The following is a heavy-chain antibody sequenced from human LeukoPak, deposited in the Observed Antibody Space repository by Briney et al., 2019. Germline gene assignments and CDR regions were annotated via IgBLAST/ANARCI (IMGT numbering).Heavy chain of an antibody. CDR2: ISAYNGNT. CDR1: GYTFTSYG. CDR3: ARDKFGELFSFDY. Sequence: ASVKVSCKASGYTFTSYGISWVRQAPGQGLEWMGWISAYNGNTNYAQKFQGRVTMTRDTSISTAYMELSRLRSDDTAVYYCARDKFGELFSFDYWGQGTLVTVSS. D-gene: IGHD3-10*01. J-gene: IGHJ4*02. V-gene: IGHV1-18*01.